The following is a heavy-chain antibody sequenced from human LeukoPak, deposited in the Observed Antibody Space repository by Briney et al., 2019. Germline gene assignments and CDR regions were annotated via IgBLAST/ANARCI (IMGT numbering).Heavy chain of an antibody. Sequence: GGSLRLSCAASGFTLSSYAMSWVRQAPGKGLEWVSAISDTGNTYHADSVKGRFTISRDSSKNTLFLQMNRLRPEDAAVYYCAKAPVTTCRGTFCYPFDYWGLGTLVTVSS. CDR2: ISDTGNT. CDR1: GFTLSSYA. D-gene: IGHD2-15*01. CDR3: AKAPVTTCRGTFCYPFDY. J-gene: IGHJ4*02. V-gene: IGHV3-23*01.